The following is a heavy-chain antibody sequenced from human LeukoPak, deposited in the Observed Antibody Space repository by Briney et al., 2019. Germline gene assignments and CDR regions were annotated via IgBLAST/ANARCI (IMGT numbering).Heavy chain of an antibody. D-gene: IGHD3-22*01. CDR2: IYPDDSDT. Sequence: TGESLKISCKGSGYSFTSYWIGWVRQMPGKGLEWLGIIYPDDSDTRYSPSFQGQVIISADKSISTAYLQWSSLKASDTAMYYCARQGYSDSSGYYPRWFDPWGQGTLVTVSS. CDR1: GYSFTSYW. J-gene: IGHJ5*02. V-gene: IGHV5-51*01. CDR3: ARQGYSDSSGYYPRWFDP.